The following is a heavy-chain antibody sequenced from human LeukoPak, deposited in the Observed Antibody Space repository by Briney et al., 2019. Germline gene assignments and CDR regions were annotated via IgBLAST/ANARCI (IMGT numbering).Heavy chain of an antibody. CDR3: ARWKWELLQSVPSNFDY. CDR2: ISSSSSYI. Sequence: PGGSLRLSCAASGFTFSSYSMNWVRQAPGKGLEWVSSISSSSSYIYYADSVKGRFTISRDNAKNSLYLQMNSLRAEDTAVYYCARWKWELLQSVPSNFDYWGQGTLVTVSS. CDR1: GFTFSSYS. J-gene: IGHJ4*02. V-gene: IGHV3-21*01. D-gene: IGHD1-26*01.